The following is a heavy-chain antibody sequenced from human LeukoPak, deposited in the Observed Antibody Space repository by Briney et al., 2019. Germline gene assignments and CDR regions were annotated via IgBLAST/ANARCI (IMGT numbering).Heavy chain of an antibody. V-gene: IGHV1-18*01. J-gene: IGHJ4*02. D-gene: IGHD3-3*01. CDR2: ISAYSGNT. CDR3: ARAPDDYDFWSGPFDY. Sequence: GASLKVSCKASGYTFTNYGISWVRQAPGQGLEWMGWISAYSGNTNYAQNLQGRVTMTTDTSTSTAYMELRSLRSDDTAVYYCARAPDDYDFWSGPFDYWGRGTLVTVSS. CDR1: GYTFTNYG.